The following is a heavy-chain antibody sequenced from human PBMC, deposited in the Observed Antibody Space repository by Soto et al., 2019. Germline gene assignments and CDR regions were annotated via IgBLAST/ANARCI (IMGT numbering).Heavy chain of an antibody. CDR2: VYHTGRT. J-gene: IGHJ4*02. CDR1: GGSFKSGSYS. V-gene: IGHV4-61*01. Sequence: QVQLQESGPGLVKPSETLSLTCTVSGGSFKSGSYSWSWIRQPPGKGLEWIGYVYHTGRTSYNPPLKSRVSISMDTSKSQFSLNLDSVTAADTAVYFCARDFAYFDSWGQGTLVTVSS. CDR3: ARDFAYFDS. D-gene: IGHD3-3*01.